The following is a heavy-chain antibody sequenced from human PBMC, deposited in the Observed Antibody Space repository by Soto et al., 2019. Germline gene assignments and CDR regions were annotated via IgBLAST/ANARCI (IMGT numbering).Heavy chain of an antibody. V-gene: IGHV1-69*13. J-gene: IGHJ4*02. Sequence: SVKVSCKASGGTFSSYAVNWVRQAPGQGFEWMGGIIPVFGTANNAPKFRGRVTITADASTSTAYLELSSLRSEDTAVYYCARGGYCISTSCYVLDYWGQGTPVTVSS. CDR1: GGTFSSYA. D-gene: IGHD2-2*01. CDR2: IIPVFGTA. CDR3: ARGGYCISTSCYVLDY.